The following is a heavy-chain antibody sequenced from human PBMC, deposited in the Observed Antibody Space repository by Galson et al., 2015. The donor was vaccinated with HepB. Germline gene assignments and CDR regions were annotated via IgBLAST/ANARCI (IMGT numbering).Heavy chain of an antibody. D-gene: IGHD3-16*02. CDR2: ISWNSGSI. Sequence: SLRLSCAASGFTFDDYAMHWVRQAPGKGLEWVSDISWNSGSIGYVDSVRGRFTISRDNNRRSLYLHMDSLRADDTAVYYCARERYGDSGSLLNHWGRGTLVTVSS. J-gene: IGHJ5*02. V-gene: IGHV3-9*01. CDR3: ARERYGDSGSLLNH. CDR1: GFTFDDYA.